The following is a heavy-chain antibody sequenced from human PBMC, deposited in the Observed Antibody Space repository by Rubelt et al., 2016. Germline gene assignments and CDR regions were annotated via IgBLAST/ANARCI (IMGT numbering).Heavy chain of an antibody. Sequence: QVQLVQSGAEVKKPGASVKVSCKASGYTFTSYGISWVRQAPGQGLEWMGWISAYDGNTNYAQKFQGRITMTTDTPTSTDHMEPRSLRYDDTAVYYCVRVNSWCGPWGQGTLVTVSS. J-gene: IGHJ5*02. CDR1: GYTFTSYG. V-gene: IGHV1-18*01. CDR2: ISAYDGNT. CDR3: VRVNSWCGP. D-gene: IGHD2/OR15-2a*01.